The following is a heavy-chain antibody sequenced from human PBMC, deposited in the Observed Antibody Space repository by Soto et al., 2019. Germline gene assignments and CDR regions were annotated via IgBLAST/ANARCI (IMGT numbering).Heavy chain of an antibody. Sequence: GASVKVSCKASGSTFTSYGIHWVRQAPGQRLEWMGWINAANGDTKYSPKFQGRVTITRDTSASTAYMELSTLRSEDTAVYYCVRRHVSATGIDWFDPWGQGTLVTVSS. J-gene: IGHJ5*02. CDR3: VRRHVSATGIDWFDP. V-gene: IGHV1-3*01. CDR2: INAANGDT. D-gene: IGHD1-26*01. CDR1: GSTFTSYG.